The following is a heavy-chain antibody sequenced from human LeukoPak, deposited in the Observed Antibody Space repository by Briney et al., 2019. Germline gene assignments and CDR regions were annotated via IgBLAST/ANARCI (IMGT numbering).Heavy chain of an antibody. D-gene: IGHD1-26*01. V-gene: IGHV3-33*03. J-gene: IGHJ3*02. CDR1: GFTFSSYW. CDR2: ILSDGSKD. Sequence: GGSLRLSCAASGFTFSSYWMSWVRQAPGKGLEWVAVILSDGSKDFYADSVKGRFTISRDNSKNTLYLQMNSLRVEDTAIYYCAKRELGLGGSYYSDAFDIWGQGTMVTVSS. CDR3: AKRELGLGGSYYSDAFDI.